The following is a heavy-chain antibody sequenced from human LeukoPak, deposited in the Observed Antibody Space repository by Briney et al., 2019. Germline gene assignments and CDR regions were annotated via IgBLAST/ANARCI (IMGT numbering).Heavy chain of an antibody. D-gene: IGHD2/OR15-2a*01. Sequence: GGSLRLSCTVSGFTVSINSMSWVRQAPGKGLEWISFIYSGGNTHYSDSVKGRFTISRDNSKNTLYLQMNSLRAEDTAVYYCARRAGEYSHPYDYWGQGTLVTVSS. CDR3: ARRAGEYSHPYDY. J-gene: IGHJ4*02. CDR2: IYSGGNT. V-gene: IGHV3-53*01. CDR1: GFTVSINS.